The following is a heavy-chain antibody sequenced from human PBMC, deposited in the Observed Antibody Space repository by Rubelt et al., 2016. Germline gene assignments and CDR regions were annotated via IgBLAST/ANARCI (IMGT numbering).Heavy chain of an antibody. V-gene: IGHV4-34*01. CDR1: GGSFSGYY. D-gene: IGHD1-20*01. J-gene: IGHJ4*02. Sequence: QVQLQQWGAGLLKPSETLSLTCAAYGGSFSGYYWSWIRQPPGKGLEWVGEINHSGSTTYNPSLKSRATVSIDTSKNQSSLKLNFVTAADTAVYYCARQNNWDPYFDSWGQGALVTVSS. CDR2: INHSGST. CDR3: ARQNNWDPYFDS.